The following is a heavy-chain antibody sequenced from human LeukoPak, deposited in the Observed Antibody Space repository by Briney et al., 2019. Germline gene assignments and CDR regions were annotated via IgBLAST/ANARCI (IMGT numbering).Heavy chain of an antibody. D-gene: IGHD2-15*01. Sequence: PGGSLRLSCAASGFTFSSYAMHWVRQPPGKGLEWVAVISYDGSNKYYADSVKGRFTISRDNSKNTLYLQMNSLRAEDTAVYYCAKDPETLVVVAADDAFDIWGQGTMVTVSS. CDR1: GFTFSSYA. CDR2: ISYDGSNK. V-gene: IGHV3-30*04. CDR3: AKDPETLVVVAADDAFDI. J-gene: IGHJ3*02.